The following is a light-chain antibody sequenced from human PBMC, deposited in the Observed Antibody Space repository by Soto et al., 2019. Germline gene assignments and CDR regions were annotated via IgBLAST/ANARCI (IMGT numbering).Light chain of an antibody. Sequence: QSALTQPRSVSGSPGQSVTISCTGTSSDVGGYEYVSWYQQYPGKAPKLMIYAVTRRPSGVPDRFSGSKSGTSASLAISGLQSEDEADYYCAAWDDSLNGYVFGTGTKLTVL. CDR2: AVT. CDR3: AAWDDSLNGYV. V-gene: IGLV2-11*01. CDR1: SSDVGGYEY. J-gene: IGLJ1*01.